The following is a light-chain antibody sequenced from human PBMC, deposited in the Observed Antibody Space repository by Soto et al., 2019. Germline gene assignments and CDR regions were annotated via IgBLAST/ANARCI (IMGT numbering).Light chain of an antibody. V-gene: IGKV3-11*01. Sequence: EIVLTQSPATLSLSPGERATLSCRASQSVSSYLAWYQQKPGQAPRLLIYDASNRATGIPARFSGSGSGTDLTLTISSLEPEDFAVYYCQQRSNWPPTFGQGTKREIK. CDR2: DAS. CDR3: QQRSNWPPT. CDR1: QSVSSY. J-gene: IGKJ2*01.